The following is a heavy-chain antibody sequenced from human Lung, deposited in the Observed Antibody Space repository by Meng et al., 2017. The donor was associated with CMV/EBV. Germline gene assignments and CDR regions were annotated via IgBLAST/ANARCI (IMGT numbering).Heavy chain of an antibody. CDR2: IRISSYM. CDR1: GFTFSSYS. V-gene: IGHV3-21*01. J-gene: IGHJ4*02. Sequence: AASGFTFSSYSMNWVRQAPGKGLEWVSSIRISSYMYYADSVKGRFTISRDNAKNSLYLQMNSLRAEDTTVYFCARDRGSSTSPYFDYWGQGTLVTVSS. CDR3: ARDRGSSTSPYFDY. D-gene: IGHD2-2*01.